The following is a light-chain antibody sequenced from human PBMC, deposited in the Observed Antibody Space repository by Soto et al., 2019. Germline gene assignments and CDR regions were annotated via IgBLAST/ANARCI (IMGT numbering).Light chain of an antibody. J-gene: IGKJ1*01. V-gene: IGKV3-15*01. CDR2: GAS. Sequence: EIVMTQSPATLSVSPGEGATLSCRASQSVSSNLAWYQQKPGQPPRLLIYGASTRATGIPASFSGSGSGTEFTLTISSLQSEDFAVYYCQQYNNWPRTFGQGTKVEIK. CDR1: QSVSSN. CDR3: QQYNNWPRT.